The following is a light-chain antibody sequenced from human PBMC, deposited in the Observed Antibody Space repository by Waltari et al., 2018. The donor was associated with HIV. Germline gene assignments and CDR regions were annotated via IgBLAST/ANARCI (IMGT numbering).Light chain of an antibody. CDR2: DVS. V-gene: IGLV2-8*01. CDR1: SSDIGLYNF. CDR3: FSYAGNNFLL. Sequence: QSALTQPPPASGSPGQSVTISCAGTSSDIGLYNFVSWYQHHPGKAPKLMISDVSRRPSGVPDRFSGSKSGNTASLNVSGLQADDEATYYCFSYAGNNFLLFGGGTKLTVL. J-gene: IGLJ2*01.